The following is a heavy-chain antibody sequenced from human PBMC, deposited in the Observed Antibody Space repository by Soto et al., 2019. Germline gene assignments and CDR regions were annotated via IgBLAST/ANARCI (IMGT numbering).Heavy chain of an antibody. V-gene: IGHV4-34*01. CDR2: INHSGST. CDR1: GGSFSSYY. J-gene: IGHJ6*02. Sequence: SETLSLTCAVYGGSFSSYYWSWIRQPPGKGLEWIGEINHSGSTNYNPSLKSRVTITADTSKNQFSLKLSSVTAADTAVFYCARDKNYYYAMDVWGQGTTVTVSS. CDR3: ARDKNYYYAMDV.